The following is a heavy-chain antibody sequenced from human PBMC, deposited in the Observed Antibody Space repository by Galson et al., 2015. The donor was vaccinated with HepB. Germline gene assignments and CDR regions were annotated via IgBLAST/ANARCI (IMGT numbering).Heavy chain of an antibody. V-gene: IGHV2-5*02. CDR2: IYWDDDK. J-gene: IGHJ4*02. CDR3: AHRRRELIFDY. CDR1: GFSLSTSGVG. Sequence: PALVKPTQTLTLTCTFSGFSLSTSGVGVGWIRQPPGKALEWLALIYWDDDKRYSPSLKSRLTIIKDTSKNQVVLTMTNMDPVDTATYYCAHRRRELIFDYWGQGTLVTVSS. D-gene: IGHD1-7*01.